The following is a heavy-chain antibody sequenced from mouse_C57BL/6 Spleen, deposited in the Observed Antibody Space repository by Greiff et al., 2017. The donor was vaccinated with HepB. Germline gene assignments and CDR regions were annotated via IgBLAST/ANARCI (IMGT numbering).Heavy chain of an antibody. CDR2: IRLKSDNYAT. V-gene: IGHV6-3*01. Sequence: EVQLVEPGGGLVQPGGSMKLSCVASGFTFSNYWMNWVRQSPEKGLEWVAQIRLKSDNYATHYAESVKGRFTISRDDSKSSVYLQMNNLRAEDTGIYYCTGDDYWGQGTTLTVSS. J-gene: IGHJ2*01. CDR1: GFTFSNYW. CDR3: TGDDY.